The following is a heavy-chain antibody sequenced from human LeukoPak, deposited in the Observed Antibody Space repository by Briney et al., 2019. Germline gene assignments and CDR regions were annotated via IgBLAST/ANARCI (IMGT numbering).Heavy chain of an antibody. CDR2: IYFSGSA. Sequence: SETLSLTCTVSGGSLNSYYWSWIRQPPGKGLELIGYIYFSGSANYNPSLKSRVTISVDTSKNQFSLKLSSVTAADTAVYYCARTTYYYDSSGYYDAFDIWGQGTMVTVSS. V-gene: IGHV4-59*12. CDR1: GGSLNSYY. J-gene: IGHJ3*02. D-gene: IGHD3-22*01. CDR3: ARTTYYYDSSGYYDAFDI.